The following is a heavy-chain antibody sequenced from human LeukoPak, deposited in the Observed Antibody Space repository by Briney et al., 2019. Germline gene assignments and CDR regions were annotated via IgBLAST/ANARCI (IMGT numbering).Heavy chain of an antibody. D-gene: IGHD5-12*01. Sequence: GGSLRLSCAASGFTFRSYSMNWVRQAPGKGLEWVSSISTSSSYIYYADSVEGRFTISRDNAKNSLYLPMNSLRAEDTAVYYCARDRVGVSAYDSLFDYWGQGTLVTVSS. CDR1: GFTFRSYS. J-gene: IGHJ4*02. CDR3: ARDRVGVSAYDSLFDY. V-gene: IGHV3-21*01. CDR2: ISTSSSYI.